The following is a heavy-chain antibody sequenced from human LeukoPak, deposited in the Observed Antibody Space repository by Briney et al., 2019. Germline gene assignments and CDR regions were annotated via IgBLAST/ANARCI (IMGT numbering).Heavy chain of an antibody. CDR3: ARGLGGYCSSTSCYELDY. D-gene: IGHD2-2*03. CDR2: IYYSGST. J-gene: IGHJ4*02. Sequence: SETLSLICTVSGGSISSYYWSWIRQPPGKGLEWIGYIYYSGSTNYNPSLKSRVTISVDTSKNQFSLKLSSVTAADTAVYYCARGLGGYCSSTSCYELDYWGQGTLVTVSS. V-gene: IGHV4-59*01. CDR1: GGSISSYY.